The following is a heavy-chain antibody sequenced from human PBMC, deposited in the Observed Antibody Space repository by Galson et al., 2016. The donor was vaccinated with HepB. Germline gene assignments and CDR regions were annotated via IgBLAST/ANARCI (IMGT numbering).Heavy chain of an antibody. CDR1: GGSISSGYHY. CDR2: MYYSGNT. V-gene: IGHV4-31*03. Sequence: TLSLTCTVSGGSISSGYHYWSWIRQLPGKGLEWIGYMYYSGNTYYNPSLKSRVTISVDTSKNQFSLRLSSVTAADTAVYYCARVVITFPPLNYFDYWGQGALVTVSS. J-gene: IGHJ4*02. CDR3: ARVVITFPPLNYFDY. D-gene: IGHD3-16*01.